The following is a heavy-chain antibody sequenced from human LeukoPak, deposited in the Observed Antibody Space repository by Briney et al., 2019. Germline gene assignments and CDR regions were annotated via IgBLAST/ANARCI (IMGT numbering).Heavy chain of an antibody. J-gene: IGHJ5*02. CDR1: GYSFTTYW. V-gene: IGHV5-51*01. CDR3: ARHGGGYCRSTSCYLFDP. D-gene: IGHD2-2*01. Sequence: GASLQISCKVSGYSFTTYWIGWVRQLPGKGLEWMGIIFPGDSDTRYSPSFQGQVTISADKSISTAYLQWSSLKASDTAMYYCARHGGGYCRSTSCYLFDPWGQGTLVTVSS. CDR2: IFPGDSDT.